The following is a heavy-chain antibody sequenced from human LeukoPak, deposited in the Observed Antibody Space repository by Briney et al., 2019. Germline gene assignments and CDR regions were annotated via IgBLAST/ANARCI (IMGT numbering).Heavy chain of an antibody. CDR2: ISGSGGST. Sequence: GTLRLSCAASGFTFSSYGMSWVRQAPGKGLEWVSAISGSGGSTYYADSVKGRFTISRDNSKNTLYLQMNSLRAEDTAVYYCAKDSSGWYFTDAFDIWGQGTMVTVSS. CDR3: AKDSSGWYFTDAFDI. CDR1: GFTFSSYG. J-gene: IGHJ3*02. D-gene: IGHD6-19*01. V-gene: IGHV3-23*01.